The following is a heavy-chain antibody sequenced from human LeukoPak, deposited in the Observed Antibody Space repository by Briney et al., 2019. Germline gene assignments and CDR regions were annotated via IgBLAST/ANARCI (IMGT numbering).Heavy chain of an antibody. Sequence: SETLSLTCAVYGGSFSGYYWSWIRQPPGKGLEWIGEINHSGSTNYNPSLKSRVTISVDTSKNQFSLKLSSVTAADTAVYYCAREPYFGDYNYYYYYYMDVWGKGTTVTISS. CDR2: INHSGST. V-gene: IGHV4-34*01. D-gene: IGHD2-21*02. J-gene: IGHJ6*03. CDR3: AREPYFGDYNYYYYYYMDV. CDR1: GGSFSGYY.